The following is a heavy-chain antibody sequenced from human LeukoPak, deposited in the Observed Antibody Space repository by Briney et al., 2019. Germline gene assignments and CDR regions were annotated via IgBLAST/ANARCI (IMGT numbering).Heavy chain of an antibody. CDR1: GGSFSDYF. CDR2: INHSGRT. J-gene: IGHJ6*03. Sequence: PSETLSLTCAVYGGSFSDYFWGWIRQPPGKGLEWIGEINHSGRTYYNPSLKSRVTISVDTSKNQFSLNLSSVTAADTAVYYCGRDALVGYFSYYYMDVWGKGTTVTVSS. CDR3: GRDALVGYFSYYYMDV. V-gene: IGHV4-34*01. D-gene: IGHD2-15*01.